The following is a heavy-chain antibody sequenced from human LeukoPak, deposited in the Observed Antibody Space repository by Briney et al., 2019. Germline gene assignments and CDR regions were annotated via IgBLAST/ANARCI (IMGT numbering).Heavy chain of an antibody. CDR2: VSGSGDTT. V-gene: IGHV3-23*01. J-gene: IGHJ5*02. Sequence: GGSLRLSCAASGFTFSNFAMTWVRQAPGRGLEWVSGVSGSGDTTYYAGSVRGRFTISRENSKNILYLQMNSLRAEDTALYFCAKLAVYDILTGYYKNWFDPWGQGTLVSVSS. CDR3: AKLAVYDILTGYYKNWFDP. D-gene: IGHD3-9*01. CDR1: GFTFSNFA.